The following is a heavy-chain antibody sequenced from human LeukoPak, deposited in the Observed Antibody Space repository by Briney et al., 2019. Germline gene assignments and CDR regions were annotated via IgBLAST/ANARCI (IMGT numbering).Heavy chain of an antibody. D-gene: IGHD3-16*01. V-gene: IGHV3-23*01. CDR1: GFTFSSYA. Sequence: GGSLRLSCAASGFTFSSYAMSWVRQAPGKGLEWISAISGSGGSTYYADSVKGRFTISRDSSKNTLYLQMNSLRAEDTAVYYCAKVVPAQGGNWFAPWGQGPLVTVSS. CDR3: AKVVPAQGGNWFAP. J-gene: IGHJ5*02. CDR2: ISGSGGST.